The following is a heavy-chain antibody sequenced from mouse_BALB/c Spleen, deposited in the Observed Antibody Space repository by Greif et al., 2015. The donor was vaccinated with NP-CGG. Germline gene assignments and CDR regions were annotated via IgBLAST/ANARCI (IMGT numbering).Heavy chain of an antibody. CDR1: GFTFSSYY. V-gene: IGHV5-6-2*01. CDR2: ITSNGGST. Sequence: EVQGVESGGGLVKLGGSLKLSCAASGFTFSSYYMSWVRQTPEKRLELVAAITSNGGSTYYPDTVKGRFTISRDNAKNPLDLQRSSLKAEDTALYYCARGGLYAMDYWGQGTSVTVSS. CDR3: ARGGLYAMDY. J-gene: IGHJ4*01.